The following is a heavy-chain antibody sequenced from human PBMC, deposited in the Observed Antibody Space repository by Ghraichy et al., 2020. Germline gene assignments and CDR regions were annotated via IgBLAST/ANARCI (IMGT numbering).Heavy chain of an antibody. CDR3: ARGSRDRTGDYYGMDV. Sequence: SETLSLTCTVSGGSISSYYWSWIRQPPGKGLEWIGYIYYSGSTNYNPSLKSRVTISVDTSKNQFSLKLSSVTAADTAVYYCARGSRDRTGDYYGMDVWGQGTTVTVSS. V-gene: IGHV4-59*01. CDR1: GGSISSYY. CDR2: IYYSGST. D-gene: IGHD1-14*01. J-gene: IGHJ6*02.